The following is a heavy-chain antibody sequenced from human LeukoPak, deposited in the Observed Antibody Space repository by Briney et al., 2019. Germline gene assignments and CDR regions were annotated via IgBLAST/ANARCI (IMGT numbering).Heavy chain of an antibody. Sequence: GGSLRLSCAASGFTFSSYAMHWVRQAPGKGLEWVAVISYDGSNKYYADSVKGRFTISRDNAKNSLYLQMNSLRAEDTAVYYCASAQYYDFWSGYNNWGQGTLVTVSS. CDR3: ASAQYYDFWSGYNN. CDR1: GFTFSSYA. V-gene: IGHV3-30-3*01. CDR2: ISYDGSNK. J-gene: IGHJ4*02. D-gene: IGHD3-3*01.